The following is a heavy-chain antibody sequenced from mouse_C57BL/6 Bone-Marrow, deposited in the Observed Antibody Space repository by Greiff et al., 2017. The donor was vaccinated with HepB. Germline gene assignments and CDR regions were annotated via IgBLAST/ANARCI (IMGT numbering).Heavy chain of an antibody. J-gene: IGHJ3*01. Sequence: VQLQQSGAELARPGASVKLSCKASGYTFTSYGISWVKQRTGQGLEWIGEIYPRSGNTYYNEKFKGKATLTADKSSSTAYMELRSLTSEDSAVYFCANYDYDESFFAYWGQGTLVTVSA. CDR3: ANYDYDESFFAY. D-gene: IGHD2-4*01. CDR1: GYTFTSYG. V-gene: IGHV1-81*01. CDR2: IYPRSGNT.